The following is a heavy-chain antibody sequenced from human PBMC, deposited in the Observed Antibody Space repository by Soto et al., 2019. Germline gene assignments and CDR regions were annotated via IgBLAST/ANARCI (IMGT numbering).Heavy chain of an antibody. Sequence: QVQLKESGSGLVKPAHTLSLTCAVSGGSITSGGFSWSWIRQPPGKGLEWIGYVHHTGNTDYHPSLGSRVTISLDRSRNLFSLNLTSVTAADTATYYCAKECGGTSLDAFDVWGPGTTVIVSS. D-gene: IGHD2-2*01. J-gene: IGHJ3*01. V-gene: IGHV4-30-2*01. CDR3: AKECGGTSLDAFDV. CDR1: GGSITSGGFS. CDR2: VHHTGNT.